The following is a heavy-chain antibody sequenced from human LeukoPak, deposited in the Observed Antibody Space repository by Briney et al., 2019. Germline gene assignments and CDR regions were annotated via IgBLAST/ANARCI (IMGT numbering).Heavy chain of an antibody. CDR1: GGTFSSYG. V-gene: IGHV1-69*06. CDR2: IIPIFGTA. D-gene: IGHD7-27*01. Sequence: SVKVSCKASGGTFSSYGITWVRQAPAQGLEWMGGIIPIFGTANYAQKFQGRVTITADKSTSTAYMELSSLRSEDTAVYYCARDRGDLDYWGQGTLVTVSS. CDR3: ARDRGDLDY. J-gene: IGHJ4*02.